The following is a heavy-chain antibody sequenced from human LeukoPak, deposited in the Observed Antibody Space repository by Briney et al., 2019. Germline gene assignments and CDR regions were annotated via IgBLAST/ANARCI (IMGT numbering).Heavy chain of an antibody. CDR3: ARAGCSSTSCYEKWFDP. CDR2: IYYSGST. J-gene: IGHJ5*02. CDR1: GGSISSSSYY. V-gene: IGHV4-39*01. D-gene: IGHD2-2*01. Sequence: SETLSLTYTVSGGSISSSSYYWGWIRQPPGKGLEWIGSIYYSGSTYYNPSLKSRVTISVDTSKNQFSLKLSSVTAADTAVYYCARAGCSSTSCYEKWFDPWGQGTLITVSS.